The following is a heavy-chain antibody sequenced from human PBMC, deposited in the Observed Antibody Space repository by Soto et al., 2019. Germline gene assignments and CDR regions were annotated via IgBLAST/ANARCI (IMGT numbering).Heavy chain of an antibody. D-gene: IGHD3-9*01. CDR2: ISAYNGNT. CDR3: ARGRYDILTGYPRAFDI. J-gene: IGHJ3*02. Sequence: AASVKVSCKASGYTFTSYGISWVRQAPGQGLEWMGWISAYNGNTNYAQKLQGRVTMTTDTSTSTAYMELRSLRSDDTAVYYCARGRYDILTGYPRAFDIWGQGTMVTV. CDR1: GYTFTSYG. V-gene: IGHV1-18*04.